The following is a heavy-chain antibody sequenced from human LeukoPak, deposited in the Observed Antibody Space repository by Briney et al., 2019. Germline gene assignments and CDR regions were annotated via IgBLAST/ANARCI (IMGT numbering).Heavy chain of an antibody. CDR3: ARGPPSRFITMAHYFDY. D-gene: IGHD3-10*01. CDR2: ISAYNGNT. Sequence: ASVKVSCKASGYTFTSYGISWVRQAPGQGLEWMGWISAYNGNTNYAQKLQGRVTMTTDTSTSTAYMELRSLRSDDTAVYYCARGPPSRFITMAHYFDYWGREPWSPSPQ. J-gene: IGHJ4*02. V-gene: IGHV1-18*01. CDR1: GYTFTSYG.